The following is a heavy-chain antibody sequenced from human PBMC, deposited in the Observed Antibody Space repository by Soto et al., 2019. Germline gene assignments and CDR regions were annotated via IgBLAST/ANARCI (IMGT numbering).Heavy chain of an antibody. CDR1: GGSIISDY. CDR2: ISYSGST. J-gene: IGHJ4*02. V-gene: IGHV4-59*01. D-gene: IGHD1-26*01. Sequence: SETLSLTCTVSGGSIISDYWSWIRQPPGKGLGWIGYISYSGSTNYNPSLKSLVTISVDTSKNQFSLNLSSVTAADTAVYYCARVLSGSSLFDYWGQGTLVTVSS. CDR3: ARVLSGSSLFDY.